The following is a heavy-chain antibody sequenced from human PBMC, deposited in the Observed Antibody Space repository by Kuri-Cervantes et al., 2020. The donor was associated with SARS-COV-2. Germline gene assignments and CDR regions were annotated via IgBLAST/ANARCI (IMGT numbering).Heavy chain of an antibody. CDR2: ISSSSTI. CDR1: GFTFSDYY. V-gene: IGHV3-69-1*01. J-gene: IGHJ6*02. CDR3: ARAPTDKKEGSYYYDMDV. D-gene: IGHD3-10*01. Sequence: GESLKISCAASGFTFSDYYMNWVRQAPGKGLEWVSSISSSSTIYYADSVKGRFTISRDNAKNSLYLQMNSLRAEDTAVYYCARAPTDKKEGSYYYDMDVWGQGTTVTGSS.